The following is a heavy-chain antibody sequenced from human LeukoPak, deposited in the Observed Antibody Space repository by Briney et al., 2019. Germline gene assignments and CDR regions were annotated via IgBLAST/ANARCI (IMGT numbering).Heavy chain of an antibody. CDR3: ARKSLWTVDF. Sequence: GASVTVSCKASGYTFTGHDVHWVRQAPGQGLEWMAWINPNNGATDYAQKFQDRVTVTRDTSISTVYMELRSLTSDDTAVYYCARKSLWTVDFWGQGTLVSVSS. CDR1: GYTFTGHD. CDR2: INPNNGAT. J-gene: IGHJ4*02. D-gene: IGHD3/OR15-3a*01. V-gene: IGHV1-2*02.